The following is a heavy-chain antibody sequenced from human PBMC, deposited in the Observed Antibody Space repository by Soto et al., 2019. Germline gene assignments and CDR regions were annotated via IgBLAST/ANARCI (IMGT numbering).Heavy chain of an antibody. CDR1: GGSXTTST. CDR3: ATGSGGRPFFEYPMGV. V-gene: IGHV1-69*13. D-gene: IGHD1-26*01. J-gene: IGHJ6*02. Sequence: GXSXKVCLAASGGSXTTSTFHLVRQAPGQGLEWVGGIIPKFGTPKYAKTRQGRLKITADESTRSVYMDLSSLKSEDRAVYSCATGSGGRPFFEYPMGVWGQGTTGTVSS. CDR2: IIPKFGTP.